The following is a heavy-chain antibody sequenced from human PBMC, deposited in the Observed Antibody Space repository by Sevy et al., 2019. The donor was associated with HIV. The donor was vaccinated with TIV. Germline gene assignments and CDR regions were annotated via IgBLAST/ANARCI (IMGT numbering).Heavy chain of an antibody. CDR1: GYSFTTYV. V-gene: IGHV7-4-1*02. CDR2: IDTNTGNP. Sequence: ASVKVSCKASGYSFTTYVINWVRQAPGQGLEWMGWIDTNTGNPTYAQAFTGRFVFSLDTSVSTAYLKISSLKADDTAFYYCARAPPATSFLVPRGFQLWGQGTLVTVSS. CDR3: ARAPPATSFLVPRGFQL. D-gene: IGHD2-2*01. J-gene: IGHJ1*01.